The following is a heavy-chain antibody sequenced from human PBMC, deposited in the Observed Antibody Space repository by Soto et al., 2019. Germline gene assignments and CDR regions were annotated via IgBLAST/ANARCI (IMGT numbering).Heavy chain of an antibody. CDR1: GFTFSSYG. CDR3: ARDSPATAIPVFFY. Sequence: GGSLRLSCAASGFTFSSYGMHWVRQAPGKGLEWVAIIWYDGSNKYYADSVKGRFTISRDNSKNTLYLQMNSLRAEDTAVYYCARDSPATAIPVFFYWGQGTLVPVSS. D-gene: IGHD2-2*02. J-gene: IGHJ4*02. CDR2: IWYDGSNK. V-gene: IGHV3-33*01.